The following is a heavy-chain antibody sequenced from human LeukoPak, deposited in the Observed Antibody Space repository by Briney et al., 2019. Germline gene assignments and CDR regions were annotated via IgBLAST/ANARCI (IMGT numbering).Heavy chain of an antibody. CDR1: GYTFTGYG. CDR2: ISAYNGNT. Sequence: ASVKVSCKASGYTFTGYGISWVRQAPGQGLEWMGWISAYNGNTNYAQKLQGRVTMTTDTSTSTAYMELRSLRSDDTAVYYCARDPGGNSMVALPGDNWFDPWGQGTLVTVSS. CDR3: ARDPGGNSMVALPGDNWFDP. J-gene: IGHJ5*02. D-gene: IGHD4-23*01. V-gene: IGHV1-18*01.